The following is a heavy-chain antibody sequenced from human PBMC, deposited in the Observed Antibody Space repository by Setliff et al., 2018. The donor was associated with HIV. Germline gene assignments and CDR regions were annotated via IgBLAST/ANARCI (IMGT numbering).Heavy chain of an antibody. CDR1: GGSVSSGGYY. Sequence: SETLSLTCTVSGGSVSSGGYYWSWIRQHPGKGLECIGYIYYSGSTSYNPSRKSRVTISVDTSKNQFSLKLNSLTAADTAMYYCARGVWSGYYPDAFDIWGQGTMVTVSS. V-gene: IGHV4-31*03. D-gene: IGHD3-3*01. J-gene: IGHJ3*02. CDR2: IYYSGST. CDR3: ARGVWSGYYPDAFDI.